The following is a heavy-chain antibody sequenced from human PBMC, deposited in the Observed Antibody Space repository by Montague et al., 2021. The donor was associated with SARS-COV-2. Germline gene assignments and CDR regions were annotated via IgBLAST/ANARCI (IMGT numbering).Heavy chain of an antibody. V-gene: IGHV4-34*01. CDR3: ARVPDYYDSSGYYFDAFDI. Sequence: SETLSLTCVVYGGSFSGYYWSWIRQPPGKGLEWIGEINHSGSINXNPSLKSRVTISVDTSKNQFSLKLSSVTAADTAVYYCARVPDYYDSSGYYFDAFDIWGQGTMVTVSS. CDR1: GGSFSGYY. CDR2: INHSGSI. D-gene: IGHD3-22*01. J-gene: IGHJ3*02.